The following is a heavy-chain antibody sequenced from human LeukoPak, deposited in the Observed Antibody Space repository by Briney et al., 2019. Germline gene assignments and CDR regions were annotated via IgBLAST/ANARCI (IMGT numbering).Heavy chain of an antibody. CDR2: IYYTGIT. V-gene: IGHV4-59*01. CDR3: ARSSGAFDY. J-gene: IGHJ4*02. Sequence: SETLSLTCTVSGDSISSSYWSWIRQPPGKGLEWIGYIYYTGITNYNPSLKSRVTMSLDTSKNQFSLKLNSVTAGDTAVYYCARSSGAFDYWGQGALVTVSS. CDR1: GDSISSSY.